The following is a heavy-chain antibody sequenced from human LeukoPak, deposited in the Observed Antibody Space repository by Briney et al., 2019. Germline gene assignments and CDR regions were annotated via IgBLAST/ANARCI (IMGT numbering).Heavy chain of an antibody. J-gene: IGHJ4*02. D-gene: IGHD1-26*01. V-gene: IGHV3-7*01. Sequence: GGSLRLSCAASGFTFSSYWMSWVRQAPGKGLELVVNIKQDGSEKYYVDSVKGRFTISRDNAKNSLYLQMNSLRAEDTAVYYCARYSGSYYGGKYYFDYWGQGTLVTVSA. CDR1: GFTFSSYW. CDR3: ARYSGSYYGGKYYFDY. CDR2: IKQDGSEK.